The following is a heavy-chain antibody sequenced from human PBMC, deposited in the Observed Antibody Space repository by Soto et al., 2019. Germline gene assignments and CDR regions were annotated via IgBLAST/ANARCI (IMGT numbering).Heavy chain of an antibody. CDR3: ARGGDYGETEFDY. V-gene: IGHV1-69*13. J-gene: IGHJ4*02. CDR2: IIPIFGTA. Sequence: ASVKVSCKASGYTFTSYGISWVRQAPGQGLEWMGGIIPIFGTANYAQKFQGRVTITADESTSTAYMELSSLRSEDTAVYYCARGGDYGETEFDYWGQGTLVTVSS. D-gene: IGHD4-17*01. CDR1: GYTFTSYG.